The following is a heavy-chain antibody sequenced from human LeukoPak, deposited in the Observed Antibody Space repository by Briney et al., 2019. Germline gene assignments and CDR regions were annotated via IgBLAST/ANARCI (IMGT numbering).Heavy chain of an antibody. V-gene: IGHV3-23*01. CDR3: AREGYCTAGVCSSGY. J-gene: IGHJ4*02. CDR1: GFTFSSYA. CDR2: ISGSGGST. D-gene: IGHD2-8*02. Sequence: GGSLRLSCAASGFTFSSYAMSWVRQAPGKGLEWVSGISGSGGSTYYADSVKGRFTISRDNSKNTLYLQVNSLRADDTAVYYCAREGYCTAGVCSSGYWGQGTLVTVSS.